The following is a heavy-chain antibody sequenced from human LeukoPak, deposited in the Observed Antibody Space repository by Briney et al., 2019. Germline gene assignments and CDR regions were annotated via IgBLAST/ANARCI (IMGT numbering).Heavy chain of an antibody. CDR3: ARGTAMVTLHAGYYYYYYMDV. D-gene: IGHD5-18*01. Sequence: QPGGSLRLSCAASGFTFSSYSMNWVRQAPGKGLEWVSYISSSSSTIYYADSVKGRFTISRDNAKNSLYLQMNSLRAEDTAVYYCARGTAMVTLHAGYYYYYYMDVWGKGTTVTVSS. CDR1: GFTFSSYS. CDR2: ISSSSSTI. J-gene: IGHJ6*03. V-gene: IGHV3-48*04.